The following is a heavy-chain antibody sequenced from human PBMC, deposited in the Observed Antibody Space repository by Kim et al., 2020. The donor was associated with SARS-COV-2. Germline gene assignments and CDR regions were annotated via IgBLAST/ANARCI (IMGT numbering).Heavy chain of an antibody. J-gene: IGHJ4*01. CDR2: ISYDGSNK. CDR3: ARGSGYFDWFPPLLDY. CDR1: GFTFSSYG. D-gene: IGHD3-9*01. V-gene: IGHV3-33*05. Sequence: GGSLRLSCAASGFTFSSYGMHWVRQAPGKGLEWVAVISYDGSNKYYADSVKGRFTISRDNSKNTLYLQMNSLRAEDTAVYYCARGSGYFDWFPPLLDYWG.